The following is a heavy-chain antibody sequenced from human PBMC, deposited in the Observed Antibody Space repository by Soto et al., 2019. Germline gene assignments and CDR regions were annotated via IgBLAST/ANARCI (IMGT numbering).Heavy chain of an antibody. D-gene: IGHD2-21*02. J-gene: IGHJ4*02. CDR2: IIPIFGTA. V-gene: IGHV1-69*01. Sequence: QVQLVQSGAEVKKPGSSVKVSCKASGGTFSSYAISWVRQAPGQGLEWMGGIIPIFGTANYAQKFQGRVTFTADESTSTAYMELSSLRSEDTAVYYCASMGGACGGDCQPYFDYWGQGTLVTVSS. CDR3: ASMGGACGGDCQPYFDY. CDR1: GGTFSSYA.